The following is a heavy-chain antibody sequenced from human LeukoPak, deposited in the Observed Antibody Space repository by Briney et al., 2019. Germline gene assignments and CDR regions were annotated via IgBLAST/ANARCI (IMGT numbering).Heavy chain of an antibody. CDR2: IYTSGST. CDR3: ARETYSTSNYYYYYGMDV. D-gene: IGHD6-6*01. CDR1: GGSISSYY. J-gene: IGHJ6*02. Sequence: SETLSLTCTVSGGSISSYYWSWIRQPAGKGQEWIGRIYTSGSTNYNPSLKSRVTMSVDTSKNQFSLKLSSVTAADTAGYYCARETYSTSNYYYYYGMDVWGQGTTVTVSS. V-gene: IGHV4-4*07.